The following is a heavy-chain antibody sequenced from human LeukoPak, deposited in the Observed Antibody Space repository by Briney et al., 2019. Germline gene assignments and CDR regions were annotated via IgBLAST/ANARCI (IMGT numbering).Heavy chain of an antibody. CDR3: ARDQGGATSDP. CDR1: GYTFTNYG. D-gene: IGHD1-26*01. V-gene: IGHV1-18*01. CDR2: INTDNGNT. Sequence: ASVKVSCKAPGYTFTNYGISWVRQAPGQGLEWMGWINTDNGNTNYAQKLQGRVTMTTDTSTGTVYMELRTLRSDDTAVYYCARDQGGATSDPWGQGTLVTVSS. J-gene: IGHJ5*02.